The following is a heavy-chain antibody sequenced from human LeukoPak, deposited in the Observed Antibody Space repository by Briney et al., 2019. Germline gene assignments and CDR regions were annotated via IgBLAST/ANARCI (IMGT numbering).Heavy chain of an antibody. CDR2: INHSGST. CDR1: GGSFSGYY. CDR3: ARGRKWLGNYYYYGMDV. Sequence: SSETLSLTCAVYGGSFSGYYWSWIRQPPGKGLEWIGEINHSGSTNYNPSLKSRVTISVDTSKNQFSLKLSSVTAADTAVYYCARGRKWLGNYYYYGMDVWGQGTTVTVSS. V-gene: IGHV4-34*01. J-gene: IGHJ6*02. D-gene: IGHD6-19*01.